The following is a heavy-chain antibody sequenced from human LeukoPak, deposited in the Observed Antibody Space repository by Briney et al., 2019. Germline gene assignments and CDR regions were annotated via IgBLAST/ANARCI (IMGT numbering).Heavy chain of an antibody. V-gene: IGHV1-2*02. CDR3: ARDETDYYDSSVYRGN. CDR2: INPNSGGT. D-gene: IGHD3-22*01. Sequence: ASVKVSCKASGYTFIGYYMHWVRQAPGQGLEWMGWINPNSGGTNYAQKSQGRVTMTRDTSISTVYMELSGLRSDDTAVYYCARDETDYYDSSVYRGNWGQGTLVTVSS. CDR1: GYTFIGYY. J-gene: IGHJ4*02.